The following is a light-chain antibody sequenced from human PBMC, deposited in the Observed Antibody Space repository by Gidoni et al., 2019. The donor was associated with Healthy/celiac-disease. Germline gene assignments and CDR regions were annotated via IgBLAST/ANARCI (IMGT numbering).Light chain of an antibody. CDR2: KAS. CDR1: QSISSW. J-gene: IGKJ1*01. CDR3: QQYNSYSRT. V-gene: IGKV1-5*03. Sequence: DIQMTQSPSTLSASVGDRVTITCRASQSISSWWAWYQQKPGKAPKLLIYKASSLESGVPSRFSGSGSGTEFTLTISSLQPDEFATDYCQQYNSYSRTFGQGTKVEIK.